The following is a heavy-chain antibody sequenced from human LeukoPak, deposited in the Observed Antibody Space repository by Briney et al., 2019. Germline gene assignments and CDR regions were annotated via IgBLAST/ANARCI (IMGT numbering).Heavy chain of an antibody. V-gene: IGHV4-61*02. CDR1: GGSISSGNYF. D-gene: IGHD2-15*01. J-gene: IGHJ4*02. CDR2: IYTGGST. Sequence: PSETLSLTCTVSGGSISSGNYFWTWTRQPAGKGLEWIGRIYTGGSTNYNPSLMSRVTISIDTSKNQFSLSLSAVTAADTAVYYCARDPGLLLCDYWGQGTLVTVSS. CDR3: ARDPGLLLCDY.